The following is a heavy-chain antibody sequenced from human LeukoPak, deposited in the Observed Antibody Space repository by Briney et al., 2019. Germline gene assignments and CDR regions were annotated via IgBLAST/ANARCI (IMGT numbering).Heavy chain of an antibody. J-gene: IGHJ6*02. D-gene: IGHD6-19*01. V-gene: IGHV4-39*07. Sequence: SETLSLTCTVSGGSISSSSYYWGWIRQPPGKGLEWIGSIYYSGSTYYNPSLKSRVTISVDTSKNQFSLKLSSVTAADTAVYYCARDVIPGYSSEEFWSYYYGMDVWGQGTTVTVSS. CDR2: IYYSGST. CDR1: GGSISSSSYY. CDR3: ARDVIPGYSSEEFWSYYYGMDV.